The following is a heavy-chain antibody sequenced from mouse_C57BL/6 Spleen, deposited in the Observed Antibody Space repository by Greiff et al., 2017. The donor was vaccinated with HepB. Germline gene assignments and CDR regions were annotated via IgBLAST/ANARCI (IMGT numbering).Heavy chain of an antibody. CDR3: AIENGNSWFAY. CDR2: IHPSDSDT. Sequence: QVQLQQPGAELVKPGASVKVSCKASGYTFTSYWMHWVKQRPGQGLEWIGRIHPSDSDTNYNQKFKGKATLTVDKSSSTAYMQLSSLTSEDSAVYYCAIENGNSWFAYWGQGTLVTVSA. CDR1: GYTFTSYW. D-gene: IGHD2-1*01. V-gene: IGHV1-74*01. J-gene: IGHJ3*01.